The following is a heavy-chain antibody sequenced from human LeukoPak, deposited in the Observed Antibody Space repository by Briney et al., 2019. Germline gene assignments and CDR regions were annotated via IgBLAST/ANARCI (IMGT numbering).Heavy chain of an antibody. J-gene: IGHJ3*02. D-gene: IGHD6-13*01. V-gene: IGHV3-53*05. CDR2: IYSGGST. CDR1: GFTVSSNY. CDR3: ARDKYSSSWYGAFDI. Sequence: GGSLRLSCAASGFTVSSNYMSWVRQAPGKGLEWVSVIYSGGSTYYADSVKGRFTISRDNSKNTLYLQMNSLRAEDTAVYYCARDKYSSSWYGAFDIWGQGTMVTVSS.